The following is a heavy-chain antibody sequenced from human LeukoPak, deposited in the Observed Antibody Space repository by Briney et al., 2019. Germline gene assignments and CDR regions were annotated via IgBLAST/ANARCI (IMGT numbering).Heavy chain of an antibody. D-gene: IGHD6-13*01. V-gene: IGHV3-33*06. CDR3: AKDRIAAAVHDAFDI. Sequence: PGGSLRLSRAASGFTFSSYGMHWVRQAPGKGLEWVAVIWYDGSKTYYADSVKGRFTISRDNSKNTLYLQMNSLRAEDTAVYYCAKDRIAAAVHDAFDIWGQGTMVTVSS. CDR1: GFTFSSYG. CDR2: IWYDGSKT. J-gene: IGHJ3*02.